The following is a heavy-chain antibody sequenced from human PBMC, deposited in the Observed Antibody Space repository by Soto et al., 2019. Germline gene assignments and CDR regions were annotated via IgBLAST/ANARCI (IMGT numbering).Heavy chain of an antibody. J-gene: IGHJ6*02. CDR3: ARGHSGYRPYGMDV. D-gene: IGHD5-12*01. V-gene: IGHV5-10-1*01. Sequence: GESLTLSCKGSGYSFTSYWISWVRQMPGKGLEWIGRIDPSDSYTNYSPSFQGHVTISADKSISTAYLQWSSLKASDTAMYYCARGHSGYRPYGMDVWGQGTTVTVSS. CDR2: IDPSDSYT. CDR1: GYSFTSYW.